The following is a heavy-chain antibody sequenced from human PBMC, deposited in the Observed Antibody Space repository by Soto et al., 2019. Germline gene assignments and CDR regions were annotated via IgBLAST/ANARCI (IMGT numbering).Heavy chain of an antibody. CDR3: AYLQLGGDAFDI. D-gene: IGHD6-13*01. CDR2: ISGSGGST. CDR1: GFTFSSYA. J-gene: IGHJ3*02. V-gene: IGHV3-23*01. Sequence: EVQLLESGGGLVQPGGSLRVSCAASGFTFSSYAMSWVRQAPGKGLVWVSSISGSGGSTYYAASVKGRFTISRDNCKNTVYLQMNSLRAEDTAVYYCAYLQLGGDAFDIWGQGTMVTVSS.